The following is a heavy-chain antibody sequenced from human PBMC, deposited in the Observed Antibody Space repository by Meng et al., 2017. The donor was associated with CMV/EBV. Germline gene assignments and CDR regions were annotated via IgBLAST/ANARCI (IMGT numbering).Heavy chain of an antibody. V-gene: IGHV3-30*02. Sequence: GESLKISCAASGFTFSSYGMHWVRQAPGKGLEWVAFIRYDGSNKYYADSVKGRFTISRDNSENTLYLQMNSLRAEDTAVYYCAKPIRFLEWLNGMDVWGQGTTVTVSS. J-gene: IGHJ6*02. CDR3: AKPIRFLEWLNGMDV. CDR1: GFTFSSYG. CDR2: IRYDGSNK. D-gene: IGHD3-3*01.